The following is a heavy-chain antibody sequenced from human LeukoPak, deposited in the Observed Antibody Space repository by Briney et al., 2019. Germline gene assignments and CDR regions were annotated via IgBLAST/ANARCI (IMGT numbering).Heavy chain of an antibody. D-gene: IGHD2-15*01. V-gene: IGHV3-74*01. CDR2: IKSDGSST. Sequence: GGSLRLSCAASGFTFSSYWMHWVRQAPGKGLVWVSRIKSDGSSTSYADSVKGRFTISRDNAKNSLYLQMNSLRAEDTAVYYCAREEERRVVVAASIYWGQGTLVTVSS. J-gene: IGHJ4*02. CDR3: AREEERRVVVAASIY. CDR1: GFTFSSYW.